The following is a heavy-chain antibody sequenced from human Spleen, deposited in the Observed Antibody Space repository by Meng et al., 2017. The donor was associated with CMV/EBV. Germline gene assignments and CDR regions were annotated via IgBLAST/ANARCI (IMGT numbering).Heavy chain of an antibody. D-gene: IGHD2-2*01. Sequence: ASGFTFGVYSMPRVRRAPGEGLGCVSAISDSGGSTYYADSVKGRFTISRDNSKNTLYLQMNSLRAEDTAVYYCAKGSTSWRDCFDYWGQGALVTVSS. CDR3: AKGSTSWRDCFDY. V-gene: IGHV3-23*01. J-gene: IGHJ4*02. CDR2: ISDSGGST. CDR1: GFTFGVYS.